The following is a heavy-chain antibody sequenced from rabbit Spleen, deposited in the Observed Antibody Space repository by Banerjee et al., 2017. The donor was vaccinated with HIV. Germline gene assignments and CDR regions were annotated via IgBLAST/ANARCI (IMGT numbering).Heavy chain of an antibody. D-gene: IGHD1-1*01. J-gene: IGHJ4*01. CDR2: ISAGSGNT. CDR3: ANYGGNSGYNL. Sequence: QSLEESGGGLVKPGGTLTLTCTASGFSFSSDWIWWVRQAPEKGLEWIALISAGSGNTYYTTRAKGRFTISKTSSTTVTLQMTSLTAADTATYFCANYGGNSGYNLWGQGTLVTVS. V-gene: IGHV1S40*01. CDR1: GFSFSSDW.